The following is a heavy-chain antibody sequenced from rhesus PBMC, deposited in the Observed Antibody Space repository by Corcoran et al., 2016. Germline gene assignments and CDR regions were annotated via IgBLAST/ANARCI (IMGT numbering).Heavy chain of an antibody. Sequence: QVQLQESGQGLVKPSETLSLTCAVSGYSISSGYYWGWIRPPPGKGLEYIGYISGRRGGTNQHPSRKGRVTSAKDTARSQFCLKLNSVTAADTAVYYCARDLGIQRVRTCDYGGQGVLVTVSS. CDR2: ISGRRGGT. D-gene: IGHD5-42*01. V-gene: IGHV4-99*02. CDR3: ARDLGIQRVRTCDY. CDR1: GYSISSGYY. J-gene: IGHJ4*01.